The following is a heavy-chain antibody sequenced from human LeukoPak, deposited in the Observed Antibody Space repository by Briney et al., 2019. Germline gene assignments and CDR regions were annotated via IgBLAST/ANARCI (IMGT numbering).Heavy chain of an antibody. V-gene: IGHV5-51*01. J-gene: IGHJ5*01. Sequence: GESLKISCKGSGYSFTNYWIGWVRQMPGKGLEWMGIIYPGDSDTRYSPSLQGQVTMSADKSIRTAYLQWSSLKASDTAMYYCARGDVVRGVSWFDSWGQGALVTVSS. D-gene: IGHD2-21*02. CDR2: IYPGDSDT. CDR1: GYSFTNYW. CDR3: ARGDVVRGVSWFDS.